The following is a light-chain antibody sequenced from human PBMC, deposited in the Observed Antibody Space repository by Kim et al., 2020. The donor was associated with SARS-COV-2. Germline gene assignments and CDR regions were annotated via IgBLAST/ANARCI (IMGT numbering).Light chain of an antibody. CDR3: QVWDSSTAV. J-gene: IGLJ3*02. CDR2: RES. V-gene: IGLV3-9*01. Sequence: ALSQTTRLTCAVTNVGSKNVPWYQTNPGQATVPVIYRESNRPSGIPERFCGSTAGSTATLTISRAQAGDEADYYCQVWDSSTAVFGEGTQLTVL. CDR1: NVGSKN.